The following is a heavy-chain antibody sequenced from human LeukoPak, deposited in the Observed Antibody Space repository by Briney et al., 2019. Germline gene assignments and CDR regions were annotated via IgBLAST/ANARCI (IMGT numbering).Heavy chain of an antibody. CDR1: GFSFNDAW. D-gene: IGHD2-15*01. CDR3: TTDTRRVVVPK. J-gene: IGHJ4*02. CDR2: IERKTDGGTT. V-gene: IGHV3-15*04. Sequence: KPGGSLRLSCAASGFSFNDAWMSCVRQAPGKGLEWVGRIERKTDGGTTDYAAPVKGRFSISRDDSKTSLYLQMNNLQTEDTAVYYCTTDTRRVVVPKWGQGTLVTVSS.